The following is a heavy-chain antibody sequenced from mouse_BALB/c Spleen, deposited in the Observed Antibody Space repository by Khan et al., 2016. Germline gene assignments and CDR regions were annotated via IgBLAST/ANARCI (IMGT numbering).Heavy chain of an antibody. V-gene: IGHV3-1*02. D-gene: IGHD3-1*01. CDR1: VFSITSHYS. Sequence: EVQLQESGPDLVKPSQSLSLTCTVTVFSITSHYSWHWIRHFPGNKLEWMGYIYYSGSTNYNPSLKSRISLTRDTSKNQFSLQLNSVTTEDTATYYCATSSSGYWYYFDYWGQGTTLTVSS. J-gene: IGHJ2*01. CDR3: ATSSSGYWYYFDY. CDR2: IYYSGST.